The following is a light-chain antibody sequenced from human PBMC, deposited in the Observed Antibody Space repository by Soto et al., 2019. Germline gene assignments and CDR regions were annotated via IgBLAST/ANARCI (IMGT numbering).Light chain of an antibody. CDR1: SSDVGGYNY. Sequence: QSAPTQPASVSGSPGQSITISCTGSSSDVGGYNYVSWYQQHPGKAPKLMIYEVSNRPSGVSNRFSGSKSGNTASLTISGLQAADEADYYCSSYTSSTTLVFGGGTKLTVL. V-gene: IGLV2-14*01. CDR2: EVS. J-gene: IGLJ2*01. CDR3: SSYTSSTTLV.